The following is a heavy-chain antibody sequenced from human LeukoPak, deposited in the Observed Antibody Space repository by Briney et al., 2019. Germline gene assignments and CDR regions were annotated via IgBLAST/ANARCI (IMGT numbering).Heavy chain of an antibody. CDR2: IYDSGST. V-gene: IGHV4-59*08. J-gene: IGHJ3*02. CDR3: ARHGTSGIYRRPFDI. CDR1: GGSMSSYY. Sequence: SETLSLACTVSGGSMSSYYWSWIRQPPGKGLEWIGYIYDSGSTNYNPSLKSRVTISVDTSNNQFSLKLNSVTAADTAVYYCARHGTSGIYRRPFDIWGQGTMVTVSS. D-gene: IGHD1-26*01.